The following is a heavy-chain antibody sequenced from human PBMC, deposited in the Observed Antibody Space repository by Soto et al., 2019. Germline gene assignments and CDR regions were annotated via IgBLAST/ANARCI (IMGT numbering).Heavy chain of an antibody. J-gene: IGHJ3*02. Sequence: PGGSLRLSCAVSGFTFTNAWMTWVRQGPGKGLEWVGRIKSKSDGGTIDYAAPVKGRFTISRDDSKNTLYLQMNSLKTEDTAVYYCTTGPNLRPLAAFDIWGQGTVVTVSS. CDR3: TTGPNLRPLAAFDI. CDR1: GFTFTNAW. CDR2: IKSKSDGGTI. V-gene: IGHV3-15*01.